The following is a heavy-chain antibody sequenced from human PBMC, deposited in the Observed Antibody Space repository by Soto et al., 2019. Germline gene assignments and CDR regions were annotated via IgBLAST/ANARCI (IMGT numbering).Heavy chain of an antibody. V-gene: IGHV1-3*01. CDR1: GYTFTSYA. CDR2: INAGNGNT. CDR3: ARDRSGPTLKKWIQIWFDESGWFDP. D-gene: IGHD5-18*01. J-gene: IGHJ5*02. Sequence: ASVKVSCKASGYTFTSYAMHWVRQTPGQRLEWMGWINAGNGNTKYSQKFQGRVTITRDTSASTAYMELSSLRSEDTAVYYCARDRSGPTLKKWIQIWFDESGWFDPWGQGTLVTVSS.